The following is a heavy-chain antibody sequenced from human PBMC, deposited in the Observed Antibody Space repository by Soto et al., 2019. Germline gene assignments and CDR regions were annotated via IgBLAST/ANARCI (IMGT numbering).Heavy chain of an antibody. CDR2: FDPEDGET. Sequence: ASVKVSCKVSGYTLTELSMHWVRQAPGKGLEGMGGFDPEDGETIYAQKFQGRVTMTEDTSTDTAYMELSSLRSEDTAVYYCATDSQIMITFGGVPPGAFDIWGQGTMVTVSS. V-gene: IGHV1-24*01. CDR1: GYTLTELS. J-gene: IGHJ3*02. CDR3: ATDSQIMITFGGVPPGAFDI. D-gene: IGHD3-16*01.